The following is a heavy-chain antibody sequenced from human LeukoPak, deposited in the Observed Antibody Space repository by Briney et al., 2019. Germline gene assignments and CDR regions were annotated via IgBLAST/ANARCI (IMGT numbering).Heavy chain of an antibody. J-gene: IGHJ4*02. Sequence: GGSLRLSCAASGFTFSSYEMNWVRQAPGKGLEWVSYISSGGSTVYYADSVKGRFTISRDNAKNSLYLQMNSLRAGDTAVYYCARARRDSGYDLYDYWGQGTLVTVSS. CDR2: ISSGGSTV. CDR1: GFTFSSYE. V-gene: IGHV3-48*03. CDR3: ARARRDSGYDLYDY. D-gene: IGHD5-12*01.